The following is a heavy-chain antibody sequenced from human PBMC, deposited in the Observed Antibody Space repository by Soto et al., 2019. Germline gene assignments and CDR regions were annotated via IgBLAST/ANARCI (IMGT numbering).Heavy chain of an antibody. Sequence: SETLSLTCAVYGGSFSGYYWSWIRQPPGKGLEWIGEINHSGSTNYNPSLKSRVTISVDTSKNQFSLKLSSVSAADTAVYYCARGEGSSPPSNWFDPWGQGTLVTVS. D-gene: IGHD6-6*01. V-gene: IGHV4-34*01. J-gene: IGHJ5*02. CDR2: INHSGST. CDR1: GGSFSGYY. CDR3: ARGEGSSPPSNWFDP.